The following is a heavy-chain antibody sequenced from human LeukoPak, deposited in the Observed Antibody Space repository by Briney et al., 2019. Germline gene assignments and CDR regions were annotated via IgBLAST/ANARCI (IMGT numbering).Heavy chain of an antibody. CDR1: GGSISSYY. CDR2: IYTSGST. D-gene: IGHD3-3*01. Sequence: SETLSLTCTVSGGSISSYYWSWIRQPAGKGLEWIGRIYTSGSTNYNPSLKSRVTMSVDTSKIQFSLKLSSVTAADTAVYYCARDAAGVVIISSWFDPWGQGTLVTVSS. CDR3: ARDAAGVVIISSWFDP. V-gene: IGHV4-4*07. J-gene: IGHJ5*02.